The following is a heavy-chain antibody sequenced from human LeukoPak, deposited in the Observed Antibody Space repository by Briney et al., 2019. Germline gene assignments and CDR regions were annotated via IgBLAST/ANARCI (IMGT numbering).Heavy chain of an antibody. CDR1: GFTFSNYA. J-gene: IGHJ4*02. D-gene: IGHD3-3*01. Sequence: PGGSLRLSCAASGFTFSNYAMTWVRQAPGKGLEWVSAILSSGGSTYYADSVKGRFTISRDNSKNTLYLQMNSLRAEDTAVYYCAKEAPWSGYLGYWGQGTLVTVSS. CDR3: AKEAPWSGYLGY. CDR2: ILSSGGST. V-gene: IGHV3-23*01.